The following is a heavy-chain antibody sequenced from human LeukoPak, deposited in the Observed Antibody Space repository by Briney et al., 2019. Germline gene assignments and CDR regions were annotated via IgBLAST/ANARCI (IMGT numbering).Heavy chain of an antibody. CDR3: ARSLSTAGTVS. CDR2: VFHSGST. Sequence: AETLPHICAVSGYSISSGRDWGWIRQPPGKGLEWIGSVFHSGSTYYNPSLKSRVTISVDTSKNQFSLNLRSVTAADTAVYYCARSLSTAGTVSRGHGNLVTVSS. V-gene: IGHV4-38-2*01. J-gene: IGHJ4*03. CDR1: GYSISSGRD. D-gene: IGHD3/OR15-3a*01.